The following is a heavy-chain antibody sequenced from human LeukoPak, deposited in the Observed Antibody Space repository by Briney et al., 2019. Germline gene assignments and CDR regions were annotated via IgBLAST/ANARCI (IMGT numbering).Heavy chain of an antibody. J-gene: IGHJ3*02. Sequence: SETLSLTCSVSGASISSYYWSWIRQPAGKGLEWIGRIYTSGSTNYNPSLKSRVTMSVDTSKNQFSLKLTSVNSADTALYYCTRDNGGDWYAFDIWGQGTVVTVSS. CDR3: TRDNGGDWYAFDI. CDR2: IYTSGST. D-gene: IGHD2-21*02. CDR1: GASISSYY. V-gene: IGHV4-4*07.